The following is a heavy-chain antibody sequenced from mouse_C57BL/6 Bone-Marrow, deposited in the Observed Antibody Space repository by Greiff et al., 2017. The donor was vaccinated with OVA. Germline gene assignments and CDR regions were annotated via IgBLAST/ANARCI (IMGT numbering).Heavy chain of an antibody. CDR3: VPAQATAWFAY. CDR2: ISSGSSTI. CDR1: GFTFSDYG. J-gene: IGHJ3*01. D-gene: IGHD3-2*02. Sequence: EVKLVESGGGLVKPGGSLKLSCAASGFTFSDYGMHWVRQAPEKGLAWVAYISSGSSTIYYADKVKGRFTISRDNAKNTLFLQMTSLRSEDTAMYYCVPAQATAWFAYWGQGTLVTVSA. V-gene: IGHV5-17*01.